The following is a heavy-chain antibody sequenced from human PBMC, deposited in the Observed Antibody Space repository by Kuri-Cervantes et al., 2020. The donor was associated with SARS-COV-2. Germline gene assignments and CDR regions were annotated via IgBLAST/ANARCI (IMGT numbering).Heavy chain of an antibody. Sequence: SVKVSCKASGGTFSSYAISWVRQAPGQGLEWMGGIIPIFGTANYAQKFQGRVTITADESTSTAYMELSSLRSEDTAVYFCARGSRGIAAAGSIDYWGQGTLVTVSS. CDR2: IIPIFGTA. J-gene: IGHJ4*02. CDR1: GGTFSSYA. D-gene: IGHD6-13*01. V-gene: IGHV1-69*13. CDR3: ARGSRGIAAAGSIDY.